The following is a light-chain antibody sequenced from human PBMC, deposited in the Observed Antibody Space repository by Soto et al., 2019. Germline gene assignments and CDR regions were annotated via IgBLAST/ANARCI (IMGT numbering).Light chain of an antibody. V-gene: IGKV3-11*01. CDR1: QSVSSY. CDR3: QQRSNWRIT. CDR2: DAS. J-gene: IGKJ5*01. Sequence: EIVCTQSPATLSLSPGERATLSCRASQSVSSYLAWYQQKPGQAPRLLIYDASNRATGIPARFSGSGSGTDFTLTSSSLEPEDFAVYYCQQRSNWRITFGQGTRLEIK.